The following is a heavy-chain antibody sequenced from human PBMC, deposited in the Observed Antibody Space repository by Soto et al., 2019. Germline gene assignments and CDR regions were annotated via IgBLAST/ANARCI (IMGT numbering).Heavy chain of an antibody. J-gene: IGHJ5*01. CDR1: GFTSDRAL. D-gene: IGHD2-2*02. V-gene: IGHV3-15*07. CDR2: IKSKNDGGTT. Sequence: PEGSLRLSCAAAGFTSDRALMNCVRLAPGKGLEWVGRIKSKNDGGTTDYAAPVKGRFTISRDDSKDTLYLQMNSLKTEDTAVYYCTTYLAILTPQVYSRAQGTPGTVSA. CDR3: TTYLAILTPQVYS.